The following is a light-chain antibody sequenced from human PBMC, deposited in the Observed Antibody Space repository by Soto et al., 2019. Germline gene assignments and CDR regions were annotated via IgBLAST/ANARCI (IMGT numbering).Light chain of an antibody. CDR1: QSVSSN. Sequence: EIVMTQSPATLSVSPGERATLSCRASQSVSSNLAWYQQKPGQAPRLLIYGASTRATGIPARFSGSGSGTDSTLTFSGLQSEDFSVYYVQQNNTGPPWTSGQGTRWKSN. J-gene: IGKJ1*01. V-gene: IGKV3-15*01. CDR3: QQNNTGPPWT. CDR2: GAS.